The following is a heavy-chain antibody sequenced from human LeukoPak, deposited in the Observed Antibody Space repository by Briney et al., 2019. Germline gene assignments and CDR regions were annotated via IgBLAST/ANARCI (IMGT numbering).Heavy chain of an antibody. CDR3: ARDFSDSSSWYRTGWFDP. V-gene: IGHV3-33*01. D-gene: IGHD6-13*01. Sequence: GGSLRLSCAASGFTFSSYGMHWGRQAPGKGLEGGAVIWYDGSNKYYADSVKGRFTISRDNSTNTLYLQMNSLRAEDPAVYYCARDFSDSSSWYRTGWFDPWGQGTLVAVSS. J-gene: IGHJ5*02. CDR2: IWYDGSNK. CDR1: GFTFSSYG.